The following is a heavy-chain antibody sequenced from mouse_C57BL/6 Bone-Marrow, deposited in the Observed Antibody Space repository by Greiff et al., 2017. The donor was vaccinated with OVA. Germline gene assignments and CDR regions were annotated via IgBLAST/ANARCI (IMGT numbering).Heavy chain of an antibody. Sequence: EVKLVESGPGLVKPSQSLSLTCSVTGYSITSGYYWNWIRQFPGNKLEWMGYISYDGSNNYNPSLKNRISITRDTSKNQFFLKLNSVTTEDTATYYCAIITTVVATDYYAMDYWGQGTSVTVSS. V-gene: IGHV3-6*01. CDR1: GYSITSGYY. D-gene: IGHD1-1*01. CDR2: ISYDGSN. J-gene: IGHJ4*01. CDR3: AIITTVVATDYYAMDY.